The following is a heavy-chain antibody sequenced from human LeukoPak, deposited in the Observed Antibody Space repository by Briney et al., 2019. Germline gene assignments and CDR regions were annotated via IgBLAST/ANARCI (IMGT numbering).Heavy chain of an antibody. CDR2: ISGSGGST. D-gene: IGHD1-14*01. V-gene: IGHV3-23*01. CDR3: AKGHSAHGTGFDC. J-gene: IGHJ4*02. CDR1: GVTFTNYG. Sequence: PGGSLRLSCAASGVTFTNYGMSWVRQAPGKGLEWVSGISGSGGSTYYADSVKGRFTISRDNSKNILYLQMNSLRAEDTAVYYCAKGHSAHGTGFDCWGQGTLVAVSS.